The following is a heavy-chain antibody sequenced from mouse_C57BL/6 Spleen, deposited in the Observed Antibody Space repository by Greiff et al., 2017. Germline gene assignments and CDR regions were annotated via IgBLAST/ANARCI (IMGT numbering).Heavy chain of an antibody. Sequence: QVQLKQPGAELVKPGASVKMSCKSSGYTFTSYWITWVKQRPGQGLEWIGDIYPGSGSTNSNEQFKSKATLTVDTSSSTAYMQLSSLTSEDSAVYYCARSNYGSSYGFAYWGQGTLVTVSA. CDR2: IYPGSGST. CDR3: ARSNYGSSYGFAY. D-gene: IGHD1-1*01. CDR1: GYTFTSYW. V-gene: IGHV1-55*01. J-gene: IGHJ3*01.